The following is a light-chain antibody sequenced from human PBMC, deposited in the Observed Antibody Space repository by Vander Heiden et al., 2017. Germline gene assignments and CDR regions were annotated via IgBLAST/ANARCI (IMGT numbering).Light chain of an antibody. V-gene: IGKV1-6*01. J-gene: IGKJ1*01. CDR3: LQDYSNPRT. Sequence: LHITESPSSLSASVGDRVIITCRASQGIRNDLGWYQQRPGKAPKLLIYAASSLQTGVPSRFSGSGSGTDFTLTISSLQPEDFATYYCLQDYSNPRTFGQGTKVEIK. CDR1: QGIRND. CDR2: AAS.